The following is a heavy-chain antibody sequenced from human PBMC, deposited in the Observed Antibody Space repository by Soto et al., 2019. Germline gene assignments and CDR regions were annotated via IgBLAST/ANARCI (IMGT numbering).Heavy chain of an antibody. CDR1: GFTFSSYG. D-gene: IGHD1-7*01. CDR2: IWYDGSNK. J-gene: IGHJ6*02. Sequence: GGSLRLSCAASGFTFSSYGMHWVRQAPGKGLEWVAVIWYDGSNKYYADSVKGRFTISRDNSKNTLYLQMNSLRAEDTAVYYCARDKLPHYYYYGMDVWGQGTTVTVSS. V-gene: IGHV3-33*01. CDR3: ARDKLPHYYYYGMDV.